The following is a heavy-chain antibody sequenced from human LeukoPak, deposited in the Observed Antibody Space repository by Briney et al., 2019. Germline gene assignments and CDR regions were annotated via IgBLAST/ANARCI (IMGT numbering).Heavy chain of an antibody. Sequence: GGSLRLSCAASGLGFAGSAVHWVRQTSGRGLEWIGCVRGRDKNYATIYGASARGRFTISRDDSRNTASLQMNSLNTEDTAVYYFRHIEYVAPDSWGQGTLVTVSS. D-gene: IGHD2-21*01. J-gene: IGHJ4*02. V-gene: IGHV3-73*01. CDR1: GLGFAGSA. CDR2: VRGRDKNYAT. CDR3: RHIEYVAPDS.